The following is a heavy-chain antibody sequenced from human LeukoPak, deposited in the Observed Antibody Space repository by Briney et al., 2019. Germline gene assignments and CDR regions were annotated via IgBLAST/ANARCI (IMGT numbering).Heavy chain of an antibody. J-gene: IGHJ6*02. CDR2: INHSGST. Sequence: PSETLSLTCAVYGGSFSGYYWSWIRQPPGKGLEWIGEINHSGSTNYNPSLKSRVTISVDTSKNQFSLKLSSVTAADTAVYYCARSLGYCSSASRYGLYGMDVWGQGTTVIVSS. CDR1: GGSFSGYY. CDR3: ARSLGYCSSASRYGLYGMDV. D-gene: IGHD2-2*01. V-gene: IGHV4-34*01.